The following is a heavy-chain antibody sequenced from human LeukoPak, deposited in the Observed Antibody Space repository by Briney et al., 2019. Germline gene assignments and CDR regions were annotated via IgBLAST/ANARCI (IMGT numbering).Heavy chain of an antibody. Sequence: ASVKVSCKASGYTFTSYAMNWVRQAPGQGLEWMGWINTNTGNPTYAQGFTGRFVFSLDTSVSTAYLQISSLKAEDTAVYYCARTDYYGSGSYYALFDYWGQGTLVTVSS. CDR3: ARTDYYGSGSYYALFDY. CDR2: INTNTGNP. V-gene: IGHV7-4-1*02. D-gene: IGHD3-10*01. J-gene: IGHJ4*02. CDR1: GYTFTSYA.